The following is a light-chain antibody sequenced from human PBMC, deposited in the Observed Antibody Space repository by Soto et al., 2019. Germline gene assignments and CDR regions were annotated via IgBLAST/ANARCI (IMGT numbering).Light chain of an antibody. CDR3: QQRSNWPPLT. CDR1: QSVSSY. CDR2: DAS. V-gene: IGKV3-11*01. Sequence: EIVLTQSPATLSLSPGARATLSCRASQSVSSYLAWYQQKPGQAPRLLIYDASNRATGFPARFSGSGSGTDFTLTISRLEPEDFAVYYCQQRSNWPPLTFGGGTKVEIK. J-gene: IGKJ4*01.